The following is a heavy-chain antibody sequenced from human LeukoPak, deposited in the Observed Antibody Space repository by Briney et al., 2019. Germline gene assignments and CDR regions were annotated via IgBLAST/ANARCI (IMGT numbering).Heavy chain of an antibody. CDR1: GFTFSSYA. J-gene: IGHJ6*02. V-gene: IGHV3-23*01. D-gene: IGHD4-17*01. CDR2: ISGSGGST. CDR3: AKDLDGDYGHYYYGMDV. Sequence: PGGSLRLSCAASGFTFSSYAMSWVRQAPGKGPEWVSAISGSGGSTYYADSVKGRFTISRDNSKNTLYLQMNSLRAEDTAVYYCAKDLDGDYGHYYYGMDVWGQGTTVTVSS.